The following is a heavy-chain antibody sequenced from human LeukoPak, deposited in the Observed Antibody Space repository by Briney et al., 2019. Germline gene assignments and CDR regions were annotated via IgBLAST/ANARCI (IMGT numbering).Heavy chain of an antibody. D-gene: IGHD6-13*01. Sequence: ASVKVSCKASGGTFNSYAISWVRQAPGQGLEWMGRIIPILGIANYAQKFQGRVTITRDTSASTAYMELSSLRSEDTAVYYCARKGSSWYNWFDPWGQGTLVTVSS. CDR3: ARKGSSWYNWFDP. J-gene: IGHJ5*02. CDR1: GGTFNSYA. CDR2: IIPILGIA. V-gene: IGHV1-69*04.